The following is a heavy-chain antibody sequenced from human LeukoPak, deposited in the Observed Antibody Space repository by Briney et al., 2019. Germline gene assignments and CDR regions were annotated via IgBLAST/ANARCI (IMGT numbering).Heavy chain of an antibody. CDR1: GGPISSYY. CDR2: IYYSGST. V-gene: IGHV4-59*01. J-gene: IGHJ4*02. D-gene: IGHD2-2*01. CDR3: ARVIPSVVPAAIDY. Sequence: SETLSLTCTVSGGPISSYYWSWIRQPPGKGLEWIGYIYYSGSTNYNPSLKSRVTISVDTSKNQFSLKLSSVTAADTAVYYCARVIPSVVPAAIDYWGQGTLVTVSS.